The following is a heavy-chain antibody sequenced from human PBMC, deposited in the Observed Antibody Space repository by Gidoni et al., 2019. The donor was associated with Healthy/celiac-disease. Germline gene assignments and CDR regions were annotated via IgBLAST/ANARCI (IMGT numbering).Heavy chain of an antibody. J-gene: IGHJ4*02. CDR1: GFTFDDYA. Sequence: EVQLVESGGGLVQPARSLRLSCAASGFTFDDYAMHWVRQAPGKGLEWVSGISWNSGSIGYADSVKGRFTISRDNAKNSLYLQMNSLRAEDTALYYCAKDRSAAAGSGFGYWGQGTLVTVSS. V-gene: IGHV3-9*01. D-gene: IGHD6-13*01. CDR2: ISWNSGSI. CDR3: AKDRSAAAGSGFGY.